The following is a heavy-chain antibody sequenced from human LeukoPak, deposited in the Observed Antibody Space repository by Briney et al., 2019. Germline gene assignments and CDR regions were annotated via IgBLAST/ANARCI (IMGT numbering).Heavy chain of an antibody. J-gene: IGHJ4*02. Sequence: SETLSLTCAVSGGSISSSKWWSWIRQPPGKGLEWIGYIYYSGSTNYNPSLKSRVTISVDTSKNQFSLKLSSVTAADTAVYYCAREIRGVILATFDYWGQGTLVTVSS. V-gene: IGHV4-4*02. CDR1: GGSISSSKW. CDR3: AREIRGVILATFDY. CDR2: IYYSGST. D-gene: IGHD3-10*01.